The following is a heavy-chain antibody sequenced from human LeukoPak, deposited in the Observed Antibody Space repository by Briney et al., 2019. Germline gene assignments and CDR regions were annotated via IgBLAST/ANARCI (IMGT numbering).Heavy chain of an antibody. CDR3: ARDPITGLDY. J-gene: IGHJ4*02. Sequence: ASVKVSCKASGYTFTGCYMHWVRQAPGQGLEWMGRINPNSGGTNYAQKFQGRVTMTRDTSISTAYMELSRLRSEDTAVYYCARDPITGLDYWGQGTLVTVSS. V-gene: IGHV1-2*06. CDR2: INPNSGGT. CDR1: GYTFTGCY. D-gene: IGHD1-14*01.